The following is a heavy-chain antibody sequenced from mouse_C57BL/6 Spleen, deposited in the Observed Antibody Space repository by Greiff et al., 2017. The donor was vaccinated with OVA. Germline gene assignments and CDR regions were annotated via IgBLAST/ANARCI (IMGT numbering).Heavy chain of an antibody. V-gene: IGHV5-4*01. J-gene: IGHJ2*01. D-gene: IGHD2-3*01. CDR2: ISDGGSYT. CDR3: ARELWLLNYFDY. CDR1: GFTFSSYA. Sequence: EVNVVESGGGLVKPGGSLKLSCAASGFTFSSYAMSWVRQTPEKRLEWVATISDGGSYTYYPDNVKGRFTISRDNAKNNLYLQMSHLKSEDTAMYYCARELWLLNYFDYWGQGTTLTVSS.